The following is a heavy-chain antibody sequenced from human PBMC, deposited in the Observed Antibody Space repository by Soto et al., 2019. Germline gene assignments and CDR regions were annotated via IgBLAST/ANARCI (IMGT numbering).Heavy chain of an antibody. J-gene: IGHJ4*02. CDR1: GFTFSSYA. V-gene: IGHV3-30-3*01. Sequence: QVQLVESGGGVVQPGRSLRLSCAASGFTFSSYAMHWVRQAPGKGLEWVAVISYDGSNKYYADSVKGRFTISRDNSKNTLYLQMNSLRADDTAVYYCARARLDTPALDYWGQGTLVTVSS. D-gene: IGHD2-2*01. CDR3: ARARLDTPALDY. CDR2: ISYDGSNK.